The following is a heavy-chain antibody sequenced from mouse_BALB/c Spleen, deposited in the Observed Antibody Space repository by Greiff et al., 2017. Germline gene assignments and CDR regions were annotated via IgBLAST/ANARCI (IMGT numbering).Heavy chain of an antibody. CDR2: IDPSDSYT. V-gene: IGHV1-69*02. J-gene: IGHJ3*01. Sequence: QVQLKQPGAELVKPGASVKLSCKASGYTFTSYWMHWVKQRPGQGLEWIGEIDPSDSYTNYNQKFKGKATLTVDKSSSTAYMQLSSLTSEDSAVYYCARLGVRRAWFAYWGQGTLVTVSA. CDR1: GYTFTSYW. D-gene: IGHD2-14*01. CDR3: ARLGVRRAWFAY.